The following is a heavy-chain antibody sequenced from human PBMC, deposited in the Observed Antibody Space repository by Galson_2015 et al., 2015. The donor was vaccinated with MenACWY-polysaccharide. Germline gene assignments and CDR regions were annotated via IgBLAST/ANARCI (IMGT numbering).Heavy chain of an antibody. CDR2: ISGDGTTT. CDR3: VKGAYSGRGVCDY. D-gene: IGHD1-26*01. Sequence: SLRLSCAASGFSFSSYAMSWVRQAPGKGLEWVSHISGDGTTTYYADSVRGRFSISRDNSKNTLYLQMNSLSAEDTAVYYCVKGAYSGRGVCDYWGQGTLVTVSS. V-gene: IGHV3-23*01. CDR1: GFSFSSYA. J-gene: IGHJ4*02.